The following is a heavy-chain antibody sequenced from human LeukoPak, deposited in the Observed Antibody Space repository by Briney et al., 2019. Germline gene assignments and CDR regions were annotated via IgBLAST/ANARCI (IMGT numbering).Heavy chain of an antibody. D-gene: IGHD6-13*01. V-gene: IGHV4-59*08. Sequence: PSETLSLTCTVSGGSISSYYWSWIRRPPGKGLEWIGYIYYSGSTNYNPSLKSRVTISVDTSKNQFSLKLSSVTAADTAVYYCARLPGAGRAYDYWSQGTLVTVSS. CDR2: IYYSGST. CDR3: ARLPGAGRAYDY. J-gene: IGHJ4*02. CDR1: GGSISSYY.